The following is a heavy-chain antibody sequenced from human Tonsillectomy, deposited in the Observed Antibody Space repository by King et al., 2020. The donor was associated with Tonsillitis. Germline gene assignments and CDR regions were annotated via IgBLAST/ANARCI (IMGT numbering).Heavy chain of an antibody. J-gene: IGHJ6*02. CDR2: INHSGST. CDR1: GGSFSGYY. D-gene: IGHD2-15*01. V-gene: IGHV4-34*01. CDR3: ARGPKENCSGGTCYAPYYYYGMDV. Sequence: VQLQQWGAGLLKPSETLSRTCAVYGGSFSGYYWSWIRQPPGKGLEWIGEINHSGSTNYNPSLKSRVTISVDTSKNQFSLKLSSGTAADTAVYYCARGPKENCSGGTCYAPYYYYGMDVWGQGPTVTVSS.